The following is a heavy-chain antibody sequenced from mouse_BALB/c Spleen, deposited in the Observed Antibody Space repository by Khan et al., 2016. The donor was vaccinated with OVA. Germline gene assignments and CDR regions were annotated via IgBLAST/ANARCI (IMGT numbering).Heavy chain of an antibody. J-gene: IGHJ4*01. Sequence: VQLQESGPGLVAPSQNLSITCTASGFSLSDYGVSWIRQPPGQGLEWLGVIWGGGSTYYNSALKSRLSISKDNSKSHAFLKMSSLQSDDTAILYCAKGVWSYYYTVGYWGQGTSVTVSS. CDR2: IWGGGST. CDR3: AKGVWSYYYTVGY. V-gene: IGHV2-6-5*01. CDR1: GFSLSDYG.